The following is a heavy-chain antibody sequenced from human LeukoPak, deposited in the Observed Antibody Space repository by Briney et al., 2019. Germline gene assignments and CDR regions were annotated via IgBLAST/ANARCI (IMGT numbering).Heavy chain of an antibody. J-gene: IGHJ5*02. Sequence: ASETLSLTCTVSGGSISSSSYYWGWIRQPPGKGLEWIGIIYYSGSTYYNPSLKSRLTISVDTSKNQFSLKLSAVTATDTAVYYCARRGYCSSTSCYEYWFDPWGQGTLVTVSS. CDR2: IYYSGST. V-gene: IGHV4-39*01. CDR1: GGSISSSSYY. D-gene: IGHD2-2*01. CDR3: ARRGYCSSTSCYEYWFDP.